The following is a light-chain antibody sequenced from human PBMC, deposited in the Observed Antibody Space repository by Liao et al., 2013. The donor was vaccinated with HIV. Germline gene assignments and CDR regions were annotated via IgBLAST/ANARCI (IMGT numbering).Light chain of an antibody. Sequence: SYELTQPPSVSVSPGQTASITCSGDKLGDEYASWYQQKPGQSPVLVIYQDTKRPSGIPERFSGSNSGNTATLTISGTQAMDEADYYCQAWDSSTENVVFGGGTKLTVL. V-gene: IGLV3-1*01. CDR2: QDT. CDR3: QAWDSSTENVV. CDR1: KLGDEY. J-gene: IGLJ2*01.